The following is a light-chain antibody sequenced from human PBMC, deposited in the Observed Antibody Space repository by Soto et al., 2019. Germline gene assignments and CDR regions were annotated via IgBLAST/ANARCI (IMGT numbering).Light chain of an antibody. CDR2: GAS. V-gene: IGKV3-20*01. J-gene: IGKJ5*01. CDR1: QSVISTY. Sequence: EIVLTQSPGTLSLSPGERATLSCRASQSVISTYLAWYQQKPGQAPRLLIYGASSRATGIPDRVSGSGSGTDFTLTISRLEPEDFAVYYCQQYGSSPITFGQGTRLEI. CDR3: QQYGSSPIT.